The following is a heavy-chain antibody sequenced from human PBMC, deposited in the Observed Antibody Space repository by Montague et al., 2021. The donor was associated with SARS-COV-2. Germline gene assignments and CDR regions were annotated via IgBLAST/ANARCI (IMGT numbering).Heavy chain of an antibody. CDR2: VIHSGKT. CDR3: AKGRHISRWYDLCGNPIDP. V-gene: IGHV4-34*01. CDR1: GASLSGYY. J-gene: IGHJ5*02. Sequence: SETLSLTCAVYGASLSGYYWTWVRQSPGRGLEWIAEVIHSGKTSYNPSLKSRLTISVDTYKNQFSLKLSSVTAADTAVYFCAKGRHISRWYDLCGNPIDPWGQGTLVTVSS. D-gene: IGHD3-3*01.